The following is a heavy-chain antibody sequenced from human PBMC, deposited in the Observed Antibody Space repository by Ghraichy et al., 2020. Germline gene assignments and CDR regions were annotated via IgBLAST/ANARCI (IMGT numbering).Heavy chain of an antibody. J-gene: IGHJ4*02. V-gene: IGHV3-7*01. Sequence: ESLNISCAASGFTFSSNWMIWVRQAPGKGLEWVADIKQDGSEKFYVDSVKGRFTISRDNAKNSLYLQMNSLRAEDTAVYYCTIRSGGAPHYWGQGTLVTVSS. CDR3: TIRSGGAPHY. CDR1: GFTFSSNW. D-gene: IGHD2-21*01. CDR2: IKQDGSEK.